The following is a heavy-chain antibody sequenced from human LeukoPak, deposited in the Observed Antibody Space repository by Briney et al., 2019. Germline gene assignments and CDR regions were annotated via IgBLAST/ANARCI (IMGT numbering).Heavy chain of an antibody. J-gene: IGHJ5*02. V-gene: IGHV3-30-3*01. Sequence: GTSLRLSCAASGITFSSFATPWVRQPPGKGLEWVAVISHDGNTKMYSDSVKGRFTIFRDDSKNTLYLQMNSLRPEDTAMYYCARGITVAGNDRRFDPWGQGTLVSVPS. CDR1: GITFSSFA. CDR3: ARGITVAGNDRRFDP. CDR2: ISHDGNTK. D-gene: IGHD6-19*01.